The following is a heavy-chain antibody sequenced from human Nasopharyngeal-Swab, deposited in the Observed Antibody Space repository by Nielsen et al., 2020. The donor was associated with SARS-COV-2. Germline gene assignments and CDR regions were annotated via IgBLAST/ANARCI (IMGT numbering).Heavy chain of an antibody. CDR2: INAGNGNT. V-gene: IGHV1-3*01. Sequence: ASVKVSCKDSGYTLTSYAMHWVRQAPGQRLEWMGWINAGNGNTKYSQKFQGRVTITRDTSASTAYMELSSLRSEDTAVYYCARSGSMVRGVPPDYWGQGTLVTVSS. D-gene: IGHD3-10*01. CDR1: GYTLTSYA. J-gene: IGHJ4*02. CDR3: ARSGSMVRGVPPDY.